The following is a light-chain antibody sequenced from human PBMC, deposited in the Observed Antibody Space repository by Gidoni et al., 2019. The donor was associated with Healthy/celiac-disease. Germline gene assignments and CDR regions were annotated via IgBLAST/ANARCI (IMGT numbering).Light chain of an antibody. CDR3: QQRSNWPLT. V-gene: IGKV3-11*01. J-gene: IGKJ4*01. CDR1: QSVSSY. CDR2: DAS. Sequence: EIVFTQSPATLSLSPGERATLSCRASQSVSSYLAWYQQKPGQAPRLLIYDASNRATGIPARFSGSGSRTDFTLTISSLEPEDFAVYYCQQRSNWPLTFGGXTKVEIK.